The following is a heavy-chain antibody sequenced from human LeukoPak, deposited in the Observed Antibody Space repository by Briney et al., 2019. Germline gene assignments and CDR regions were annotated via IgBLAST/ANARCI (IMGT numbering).Heavy chain of an antibody. Sequence: SETLSLTCAVSGGSISSGGYSWSWIRQPPGKGLEWIGYIYHSGSTYYNPSLKSRVTISVDRSKNQFSLKLSSVTAADTAVYYCARAYGDYETYLYFDYWSQGTLVTVSS. D-gene: IGHD4-17*01. J-gene: IGHJ4*02. CDR3: ARAYGDYETYLYFDY. CDR2: IYHSGST. CDR1: GGSISSGGYS. V-gene: IGHV4-30-2*01.